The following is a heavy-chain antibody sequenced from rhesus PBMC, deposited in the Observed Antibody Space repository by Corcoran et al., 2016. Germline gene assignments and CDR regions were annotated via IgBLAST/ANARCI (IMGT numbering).Heavy chain of an antibody. CDR3: ARRKVLFDY. Sequence: QVQLQESGPGLVKPSETLSLTCAVSGGSVSSSNWWSWIRQPPGNGLEWIGYISGSSGSTYYNPSLRSRVTISTDTSKNQFSLKLSSVTTADTAVYYCARRKVLFDYWGQGVLVTVSS. J-gene: IGHJ4*01. V-gene: IGHV4-65*01. CDR1: GGSVSSSNW. CDR2: ISGSSGST.